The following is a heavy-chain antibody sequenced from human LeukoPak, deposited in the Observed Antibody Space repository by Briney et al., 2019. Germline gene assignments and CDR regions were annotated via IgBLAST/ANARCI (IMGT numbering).Heavy chain of an antibody. D-gene: IGHD1-26*01. Sequence: GGSLRLSCVASGITFSNYAMSWVRQAPGKGLEWVSTISGSGGSTYYADSVKGRFTISRDNSKNTLHLQMNSLSAEDTAVYYCAKGEEEYYYYGMDVWGQGTTVTVSS. CDR1: GITFSNYA. CDR3: AKGEEEYYYYGMDV. CDR2: ISGSGGST. J-gene: IGHJ6*02. V-gene: IGHV3-23*01.